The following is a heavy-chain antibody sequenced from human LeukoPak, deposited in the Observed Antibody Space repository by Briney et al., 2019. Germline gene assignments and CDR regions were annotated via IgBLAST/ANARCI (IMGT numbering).Heavy chain of an antibody. CDR2: INHSGST. D-gene: IGHD6-13*01. V-gene: IGHV4-34*01. CDR3: ARSSSWHPIDY. J-gene: IGHJ4*02. Sequence: SETLSLTCAVYGGSFIGYYWSWIRQPPGKGLEWIGEINHSGSTNYNPSLKSRVTISVDTSKNQFSLKLSSVTAADTAVYYCARSSSWHPIDYWGQGTLVTVSP. CDR1: GGSFIGYY.